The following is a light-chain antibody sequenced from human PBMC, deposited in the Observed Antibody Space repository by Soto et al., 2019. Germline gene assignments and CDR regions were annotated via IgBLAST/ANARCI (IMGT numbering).Light chain of an antibody. CDR1: QNVANY. CDR2: ESY. CDR3: QQYGSSGT. V-gene: IGKV3-11*01. J-gene: IGKJ1*01. Sequence: EIVLTQSPATLSLSPGERATLSCRASQNVANYLDWYQQKPGQAPRLPIYESYNRATGIAARFSGSGSGTDFTLTISSLEPEDFAVYYCQQYGSSGTFGQVTKVAIK.